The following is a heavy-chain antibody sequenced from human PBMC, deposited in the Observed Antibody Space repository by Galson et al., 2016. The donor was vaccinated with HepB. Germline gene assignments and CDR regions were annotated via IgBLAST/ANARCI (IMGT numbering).Heavy chain of an antibody. J-gene: IGHJ5*02. CDR1: GDSISGSSCY. Sequence: SETLSLTCTVSGDSISGSSCYWGWIRQAPGKGLEWIGTIYYSGSTYFNPSLKSRVTISVDTSKNQFSLKLSSVTAADTAVYYCARQVDVWGSGGSGVRWFDPWGQGTLVTVSS. CDR2: IYYSGST. V-gene: IGHV4-39*01. CDR3: ARQVDVWGSGGSGVRWFDP. D-gene: IGHD3-16*01.